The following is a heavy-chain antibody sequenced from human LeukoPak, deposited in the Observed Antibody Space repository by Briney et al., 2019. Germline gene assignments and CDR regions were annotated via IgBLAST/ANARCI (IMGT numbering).Heavy chain of an antibody. V-gene: IGHV1-69*04. CDR1: GGTFSSYA. D-gene: IGHD6-13*01. J-gene: IGHJ4*02. CDR3: ARVDLSYSSSRLGYAFDI. Sequence: SVKVSCKASGGTFSSYAISWVRQAPGQGLEWMGRIIPILGIANYAQKFQGRVTITADKSTSTAYMELSSLRSEDTAVYYCARVDLSYSSSRLGYAFDIWGQGTLVTVSS. CDR2: IIPILGIA.